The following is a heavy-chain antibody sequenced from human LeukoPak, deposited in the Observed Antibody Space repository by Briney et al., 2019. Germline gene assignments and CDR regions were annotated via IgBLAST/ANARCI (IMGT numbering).Heavy chain of an antibody. J-gene: IGHJ4*02. CDR2: ISSSGSTI. V-gene: IGHV3-11*01. Sequence: GGSLRLSCAASGFTFSDYYMSWIRQAPGKGLEWVSYISSSGSTIYYADSVKGRFTISRDNAKNSLYLQMNSPRAEDTAVYYCARVRGAGAVAGSNDYWGQGTLVTVSS. CDR1: GFTFSDYY. CDR3: ARVRGAGAVAGSNDY. D-gene: IGHD6-19*01.